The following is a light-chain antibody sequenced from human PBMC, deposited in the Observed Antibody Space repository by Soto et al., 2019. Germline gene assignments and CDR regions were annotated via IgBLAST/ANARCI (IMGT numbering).Light chain of an antibody. CDR3: QHHSNWPPIT. CDR2: DAS. Sequence: THSPSILPASMGDTVTVTCRASHSVRGWRAWYQQKPGEAPKLLIYDASTLPRGGPSRFSGSESGSKFTLTISGLEPEDFAIYYCQHHSNWPPITSCQGTRLEI. J-gene: IGKJ5*01. CDR1: HSVRGW. V-gene: IGKV1-5*01.